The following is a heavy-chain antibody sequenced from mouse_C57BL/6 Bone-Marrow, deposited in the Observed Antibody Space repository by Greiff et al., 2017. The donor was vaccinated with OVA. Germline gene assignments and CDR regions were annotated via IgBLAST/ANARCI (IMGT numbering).Heavy chain of an antibody. V-gene: IGHV3-8*01. D-gene: IGHD2-3*01. Sequence: EVQGVESGPGLAKPSQTLSLTCSVTGYSITSDYWNWFRKFPGNKLQYMGYISYSGSTYYKQSIKSRISITRETSKNQYYLQLNSVSTEDTATYYSARAERVDDGYYDPMLAYWGQGTLVTVSA. CDR1: GYSITSDY. CDR2: ISYSGST. J-gene: IGHJ3*01. CDR3: ARAERVDDGYYDPMLAY.